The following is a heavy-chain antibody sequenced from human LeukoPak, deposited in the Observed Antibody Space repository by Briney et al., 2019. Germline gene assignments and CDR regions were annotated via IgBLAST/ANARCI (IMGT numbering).Heavy chain of an antibody. J-gene: IGHJ4*02. CDR1: GFTFSSYS. CDR2: ISSSSYI. Sequence: GGSLRLSCAASGFTFSSYSMNWVRQAPGKGLEWVSSISSSSYIYYADSVKGRFTISRDNAKNSLYLQMNSLRAEDTAVYYCARETNPNYYDSSGYLPTFDYWGQGTLVTVSS. V-gene: IGHV3-21*01. D-gene: IGHD3-22*01. CDR3: ARETNPNYYDSSGYLPTFDY.